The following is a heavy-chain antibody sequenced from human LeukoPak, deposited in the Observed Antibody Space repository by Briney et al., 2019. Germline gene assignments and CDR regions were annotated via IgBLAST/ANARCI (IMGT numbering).Heavy chain of an antibody. V-gene: IGHV4-59*01. J-gene: IGHJ4*02. CDR1: GGSISSYH. Sequence: SETLSLTCTVSGGSISSYHWSWIRQSPGKGLEWIAYMDYSGSSNYNPSLKSRVIISVDTSKNQVSLKLISVTAADTAVYYCAGVQAIAAAGFDYWGQGTLVTVSS. D-gene: IGHD6-13*01. CDR3: AGVQAIAAAGFDY. CDR2: MDYSGSS.